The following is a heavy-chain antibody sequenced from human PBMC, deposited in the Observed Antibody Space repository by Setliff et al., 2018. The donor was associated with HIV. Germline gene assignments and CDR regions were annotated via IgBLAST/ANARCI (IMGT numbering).Heavy chain of an antibody. Sequence: GGSLRLSCAASGFTLSNFWMTWVRQAPGKGLEWVASIKQDGSEKNYVDSVKGRFTLSRDNAKNSLSLQMNSLRAEDTGVYYCARDLNWAFDYWGQGSLVTVSS. CDR1: GFTLSNFW. CDR2: IKQDGSEK. D-gene: IGHD3-16*01. CDR3: ARDLNWAFDY. J-gene: IGHJ4*02. V-gene: IGHV3-7*01.